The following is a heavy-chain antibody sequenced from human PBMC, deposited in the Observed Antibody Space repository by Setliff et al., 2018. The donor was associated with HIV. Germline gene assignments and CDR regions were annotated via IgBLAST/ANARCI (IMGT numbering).Heavy chain of an antibody. J-gene: IGHJ4*02. Sequence: PGGSLRLSCAASGFTFSNYAMNWVRQAPGKGLEWISYISNSHDIAYLDSVKGRFTISRDNAKNSLYLQMSNLRVDDTAVYYCARWSGRTGGVWGQGTLVTVSS. CDR1: GFTFSNYA. V-gene: IGHV3-21*05. CDR2: ISNSHDI. CDR3: ARWSGRTGGV. D-gene: IGHD3-10*01.